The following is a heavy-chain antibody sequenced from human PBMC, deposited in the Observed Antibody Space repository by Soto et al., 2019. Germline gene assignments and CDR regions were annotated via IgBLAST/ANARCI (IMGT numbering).Heavy chain of an antibody. CDR2: IYYSGST. J-gene: IGHJ6*02. CDR3: ARDRRVAIFGVVNYYYYGMDV. Sequence: SETLSLTCTVSGGSISSGDYYWSWIRQPPGKGLEWIGYIYYSGSTYYNPSLKSRVTISVDTSKNQFSLKLSSVTAADTAVYYCARDRRVAIFGVVNYYYYGMDVWGQGTTVTVSS. D-gene: IGHD3-3*01. CDR1: GGSISSGDYY. V-gene: IGHV4-30-4*01.